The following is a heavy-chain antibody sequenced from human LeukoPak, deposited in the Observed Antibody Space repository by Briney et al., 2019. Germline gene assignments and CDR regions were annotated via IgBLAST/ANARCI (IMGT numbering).Heavy chain of an antibody. CDR3: ARDLNYVTLGYDILADVGYYFDY. CDR1: GYTFTMYG. CDR2: ISPHNGNT. D-gene: IGHD3-9*01. V-gene: IGHV1-18*01. J-gene: IGHJ4*02. Sequence: ASVKVSCKASGYTFTMYGISWVRQAPGQGLQWLGWISPHNGNTKYAQDLQGRVSMTTDTSTSTAHLELRSLRSDDTAIYYCARDLNYVTLGYDILADVGYYFDYWGQGSLVTVSS.